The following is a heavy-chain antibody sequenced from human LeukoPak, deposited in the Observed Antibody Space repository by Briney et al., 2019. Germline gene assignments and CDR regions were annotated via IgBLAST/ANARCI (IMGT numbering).Heavy chain of an antibody. V-gene: IGHV4-59*01. J-gene: IGHJ5*02. CDR2: IYYSGST. Sequence: SETLSLTCTVSGGSISSYYWSWIRQPPGKGLEWIGYIYYSGSTNYNPSLKSRVTISVDTSKNQFSLKLSSVTAADTAVYYCARAIAAPDPNFDPWGQGTLVTVSS. D-gene: IGHD6-6*01. CDR3: ARAIAAPDPNFDP. CDR1: GGSISSYY.